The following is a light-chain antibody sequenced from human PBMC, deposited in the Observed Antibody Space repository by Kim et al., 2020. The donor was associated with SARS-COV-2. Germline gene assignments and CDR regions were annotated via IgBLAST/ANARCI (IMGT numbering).Light chain of an antibody. CDR1: QTINSR. CDR2: TAS. V-gene: IGKV1-5*03. Sequence: DIQMTQSPSTLSASVGDRVTITCRASQTINSRLAWYQRKPGKAPKLLIHTASSLESGVPSRFSGSGSGTEFTLTISSLQPGDFATYYCKYYNIDSWTFGQGTKVDIK. CDR3: KYYNIDSWT. J-gene: IGKJ1*01.